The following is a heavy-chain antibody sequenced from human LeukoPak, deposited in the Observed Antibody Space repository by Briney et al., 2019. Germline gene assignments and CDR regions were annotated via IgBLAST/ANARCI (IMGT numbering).Heavy chain of an antibody. V-gene: IGHV3-23*01. CDR2: ISGSGGST. D-gene: IGHD3-22*01. CDR3: AAPMYYYDSSGQPLDY. CDR1: GFTFSSYA. Sequence: GGSLRLSCAASGFTFSSYAMSWVRQAPGKGLEWVSAISGSGGSTYYADSVKGRFTISRDNSKNTLYLQMNSLRAEDTAVYYCAAPMYYYDSSGQPLDYWGQGTLVTVSS. J-gene: IGHJ4*02.